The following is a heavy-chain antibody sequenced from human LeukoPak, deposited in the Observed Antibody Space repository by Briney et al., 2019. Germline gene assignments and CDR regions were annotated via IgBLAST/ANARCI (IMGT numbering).Heavy chain of an antibody. CDR1: GYSISSGHY. Sequence: SETLSLTCSVSGYSISSGHYWGWIRQPPGKGLEWIGSIYHSGTTYYNASLKSRVTISLDTSKNQFSLKLRSVTAADTAVYYCARSPDWDPFDYWGQGILVTVSS. V-gene: IGHV4-38-2*02. D-gene: IGHD3-9*01. J-gene: IGHJ4*02. CDR3: ARSPDWDPFDY. CDR2: IYHSGTT.